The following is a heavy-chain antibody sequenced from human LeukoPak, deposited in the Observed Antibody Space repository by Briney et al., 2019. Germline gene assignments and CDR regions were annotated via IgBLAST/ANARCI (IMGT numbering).Heavy chain of an antibody. Sequence: GGSLRLSCAASGFTFSSYSMNWVRHAPGKGLEWVSSISSSSSYIYYADSLKGRFTISRDNAKNSLYLQMNSLRAEDTALYYCARLIHKEQLVLYYYYYMDVWGKGTTVTVSS. CDR2: ISSSSSYI. J-gene: IGHJ6*03. CDR3: ARLIHKEQLVLYYYYYMDV. D-gene: IGHD6-6*01. V-gene: IGHV3-21*01. CDR1: GFTFSSYS.